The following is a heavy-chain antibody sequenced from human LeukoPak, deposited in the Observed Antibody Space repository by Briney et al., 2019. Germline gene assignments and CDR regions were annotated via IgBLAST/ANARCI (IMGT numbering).Heavy chain of an antibody. CDR3: ARYKRDRAFDI. Sequence: SETLSLTCTVSGGSISSYYWSWIRQPPGKGLEWIGYIYYSGSTNYNPSLKSRVTISVDTSKNQFSLKLSSVTAADTAVYYCARYKRDRAFDIWGQGTMVTVSS. J-gene: IGHJ3*02. CDR2: IYYSGST. V-gene: IGHV4-59*01. CDR1: GGSISSYY. D-gene: IGHD5-24*01.